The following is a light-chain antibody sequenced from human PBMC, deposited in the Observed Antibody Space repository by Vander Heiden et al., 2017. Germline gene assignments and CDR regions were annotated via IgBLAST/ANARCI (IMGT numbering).Light chain of an antibody. Sequence: EIVMTQSPATLSVSPGERATLSCRASQSVSSNLAWYQHKPGQAPRLLIYGASTRATAIPVRFSGSGSGTEFTLSISSLQSEDFAVYYCQQDTNWPRTFGQGTKVEIK. J-gene: IGKJ1*01. CDR1: QSVSSN. V-gene: IGKV3-15*01. CDR3: QQDTNWPRT. CDR2: GAS.